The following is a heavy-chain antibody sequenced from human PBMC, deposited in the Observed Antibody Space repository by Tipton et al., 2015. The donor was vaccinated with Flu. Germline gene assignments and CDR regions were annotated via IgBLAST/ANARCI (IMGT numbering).Heavy chain of an antibody. Sequence: QLVQSGGGLIQPGGSLRLSCAASGFTVSSNYMSWVRQAPGKGLEWVSVIYSGDSTYYADSVKGRFTISRANAKNSVYLQMDSLRGEDTAVYYCARDKLDGATLCDYWGQVTLVTVSS. CDR1: GFTVSSNY. D-gene: IGHD1-1*01. J-gene: IGHJ4*02. V-gene: IGHV3-53*01. CDR2: IYSGDST. CDR3: ARDKLDGATLCDY.